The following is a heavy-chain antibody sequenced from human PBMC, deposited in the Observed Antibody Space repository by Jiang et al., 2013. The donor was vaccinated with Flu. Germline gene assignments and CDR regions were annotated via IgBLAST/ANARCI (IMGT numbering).Heavy chain of an antibody. J-gene: IGHJ3*02. D-gene: IGHD3-3*01. V-gene: IGHV3-23*01. CDR3: AKDRPLLTYFWSGDAFDI. CDR1: GFTFSSYA. Sequence: RLSCAASGFTFSSYAMSWVRQAPGKGLEWVSAISGSGGSTYYADSVKGRFTISRDNSKNTLYLQMNSLRAEDTAVYYCAKDRPLLTYFWSGDAFDIWGQGTMVT. CDR2: ISGSGGST.